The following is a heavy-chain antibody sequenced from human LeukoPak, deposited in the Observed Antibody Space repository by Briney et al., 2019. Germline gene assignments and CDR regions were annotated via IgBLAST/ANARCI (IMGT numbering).Heavy chain of an antibody. CDR1: GVTFEDYG. V-gene: IGHV3-9*01. J-gene: IGHJ4*02. CDR2: VSWNSASI. CDR3: AASYGDYAPFEN. Sequence: GGSLRLSCTASGVTFEDYGMHWVRQVPGKGLEWVSSVSWNSASIAYADSVRGRFTSSRDNAKNSIYLQMHSLRGEDTALYHCAASYGDYAPFENWGQGILVTVSS. D-gene: IGHD4-17*01.